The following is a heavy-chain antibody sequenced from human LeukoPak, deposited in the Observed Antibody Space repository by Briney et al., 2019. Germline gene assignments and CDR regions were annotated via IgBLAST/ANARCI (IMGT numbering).Heavy chain of an antibody. CDR2: INAGNGNT. CDR1: GYTFTSYA. CDR3: AREITMVPGATGDWFDP. V-gene: IGHV1-3*01. J-gene: IGHJ5*02. Sequence: ASVKVSCKASGYTFTSYAMHWVRQAPGQRLEWMGWINAGNGNTKYSQKFQGRVTMTRNTSISTAYMELSSLRSEDTAVYYCAREITMVPGATGDWFDPWGHGTLVTVSS. D-gene: IGHD3-10*01.